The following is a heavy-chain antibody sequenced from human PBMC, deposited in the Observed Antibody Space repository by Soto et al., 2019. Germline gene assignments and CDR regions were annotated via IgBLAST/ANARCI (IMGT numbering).Heavy chain of an antibody. D-gene: IGHD3-22*01. V-gene: IGHV1-18*01. CDR1: GYTFSNYA. CDR3: ARTETYYYHSSGLDY. CDR2: VNAYNGNT. Sequence: ASVKVSCKASGYTFSNYAFSWVRQAPGQGLEWMGWVNAYNGNTNYPQNFQGRVTMTTDTSTSTAYMELRSLRSDDTAVYYCARTETYYYHSSGLDYWG. J-gene: IGHJ4*01.